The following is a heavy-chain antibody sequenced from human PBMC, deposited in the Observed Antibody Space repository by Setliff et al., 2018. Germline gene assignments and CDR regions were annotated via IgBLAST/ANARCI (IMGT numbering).Heavy chain of an antibody. CDR3: ARTCSGSGCYAGLES. J-gene: IGHJ4*02. CDR2: IWDDGGNK. V-gene: IGHV3-33*08. CDR1: GFTFSIYR. D-gene: IGHD2-15*01. Sequence: GGSLRLSCAASGFTFSIYRMHWVRQAPGKGLEWVAVIWDDGGNKYHADSVKGRFTISRDNSKNTLYLQMNSLRPEDTAVYYCARTCSGSGCYAGLESWGQGTPVTVSS.